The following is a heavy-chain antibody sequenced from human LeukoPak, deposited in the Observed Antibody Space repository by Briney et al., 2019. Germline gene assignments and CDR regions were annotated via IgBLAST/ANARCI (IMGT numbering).Heavy chain of an antibody. Sequence: PSETLSLTCSVSGGSISSSNYYWGWIRQPPGKGLEWIACIYYSGSTYYNASLKSRVTLSVDTSKNQFSLKLSSVTAADTAVYYCACLTTADAFDIWGQGTMVTVSS. J-gene: IGHJ3*02. CDR3: ACLTTADAFDI. D-gene: IGHD3-22*01. V-gene: IGHV4-39*07. CDR2: IYYSGST. CDR1: GGSISSSNYY.